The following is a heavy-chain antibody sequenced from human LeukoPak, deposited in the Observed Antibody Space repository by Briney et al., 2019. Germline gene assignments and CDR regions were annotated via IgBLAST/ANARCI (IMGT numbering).Heavy chain of an antibody. CDR3: ARDTSGYDGDYYYAMDV. CDR1: GFTFSRYW. V-gene: IGHV3-74*01. J-gene: IGHJ6*02. CDR2: INTDGSRT. Sequence: PGGSLRLSCAASGFTFSRYWMHWVRQAPGKGLVWVSRINTDGSRTTYADSVKGRFTISRDNAKNSLYLQMNSLRAEDTAVYYCARDTSGYDGDYYYAMDVWGQGTTVTVSS. D-gene: IGHD5-12*01.